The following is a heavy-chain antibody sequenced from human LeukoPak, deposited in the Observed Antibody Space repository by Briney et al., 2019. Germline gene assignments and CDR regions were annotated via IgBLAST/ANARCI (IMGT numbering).Heavy chain of an antibody. Sequence: GESLSLSCAASGGTFSSYWWRWVRQPPGKGLVWVVRIKNDGSITSYAPYVTGRSTISRDTAKNPRYLHMPSLRAEDTAVYYCARDCAYGSTDYWGQGTLVTVSS. CDR2: IKNDGSIT. V-gene: IGHV3-74*01. CDR3: ARDCAYGSTDY. J-gene: IGHJ4*02. CDR1: GGTFSSYW. D-gene: IGHD3-10*01.